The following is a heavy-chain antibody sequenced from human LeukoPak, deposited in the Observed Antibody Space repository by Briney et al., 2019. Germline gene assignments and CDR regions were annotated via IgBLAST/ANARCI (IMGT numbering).Heavy chain of an antibody. D-gene: IGHD2-2*01. CDR1: GGSISSGGYY. J-gene: IGHJ6*02. CDR2: IYYSGST. Sequence: SETLSLTCTVSGGSISSGGYYWSWIRQHPGKGLEWIGYIYYSGSTYYNPSLKSRVTISVDTSKNQFSLKLSSVTAADTAVYYCAREGCSSTSCYDYYYYGMDVWGQGTTVTVSS. CDR3: AREGCSSTSCYDYYYYGMDV. V-gene: IGHV4-31*03.